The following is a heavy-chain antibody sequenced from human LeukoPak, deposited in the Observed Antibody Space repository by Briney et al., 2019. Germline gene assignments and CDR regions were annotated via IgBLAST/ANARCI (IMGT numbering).Heavy chain of an antibody. CDR2: IIPIFGTP. J-gene: IGHJ4*02. CDR3: ARDRTHYYESVGYYSRWEY. CDR1: GGTFSSHT. V-gene: IGHV1-69*13. D-gene: IGHD3-22*01. Sequence: AASVKVSCKASGGTFSSHTINWVRQAPGQGLEWMGGIIPIFGTPNYAQKFQGRVTISADESTSTAYMELSSLRSEDTAMYYCARDRTHYYESVGYYSRWEYWGQGTLVTVSS.